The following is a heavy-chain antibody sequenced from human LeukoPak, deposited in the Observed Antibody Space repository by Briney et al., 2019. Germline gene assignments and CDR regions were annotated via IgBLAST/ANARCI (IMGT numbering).Heavy chain of an antibody. CDR3: TKGGRTNFYYGDV. Sequence: SETLSLTCTVSGGSMTTLYWSWIRQLPGKGLEWIGYIYDSGSTSYNTSLESRVTISVDTSTNQFSLKMSSVTAADAAVYYCTKGGRTNFYYGDVWGQGTTVTVSS. CDR2: IYDSGST. J-gene: IGHJ6*02. V-gene: IGHV4-59*01. D-gene: IGHD3-22*01. CDR1: GGSMTTLY.